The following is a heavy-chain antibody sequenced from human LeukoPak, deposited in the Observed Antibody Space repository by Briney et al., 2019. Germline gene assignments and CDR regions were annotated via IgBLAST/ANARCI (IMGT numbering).Heavy chain of an antibody. CDR3: XXXRFLRGVIRYYFDY. Sequence: GGSLRLSRAASGFTFSSYSMNWVRQAPGKGLEWVSYISSSSSTICYADSVKGRFTISRDNAKNSLYLQMNSLRAEDTAVYYCXXXRFLRGVIRYYFDYWGQGTLVTVSS. J-gene: IGHJ4*02. CDR1: GFTFSSYS. V-gene: IGHV3-48*01. D-gene: IGHD3-10*01. CDR2: ISSSSSTI.